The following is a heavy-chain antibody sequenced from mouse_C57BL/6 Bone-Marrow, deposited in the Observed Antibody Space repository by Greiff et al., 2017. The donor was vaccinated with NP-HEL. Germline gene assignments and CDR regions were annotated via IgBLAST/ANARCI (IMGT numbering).Heavy chain of an antibody. V-gene: IGHV1-62-2*01. CDR3: ARHGDYFGSSYGYFDV. J-gene: IGHJ1*03. D-gene: IGHD1-1*01. Sequence: QVQLQQSGAELVKPGASVKLSCKASGYTFTEYTIHWVKQRSGQGLEWIGWFYPGSGSIKYNAKFKDKATLTADQSSITVYMDLSRLTSEDSAVYFCARHGDYFGSSYGYFDVWGTGTTVTVSS. CDR2: FYPGSGSI. CDR1: GYTFTEYT.